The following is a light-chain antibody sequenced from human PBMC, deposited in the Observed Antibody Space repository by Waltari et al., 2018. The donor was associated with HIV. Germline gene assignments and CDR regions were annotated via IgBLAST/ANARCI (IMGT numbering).Light chain of an antibody. J-gene: IGKJ1*01. CDR2: WAS. Sequence: DIVMTQSPDSLVVSLGERATLNCQSSQSVLYSSNNKNYLAWYQQKPGQPPKLLIYWASTRESGVPDRFSGSGSGTDFTLTISSLQAEDVAVYYCQQYYSTPWTFGQGTKVEIK. CDR1: QSVLYSSNNKNY. V-gene: IGKV4-1*01. CDR3: QQYYSTPWT.